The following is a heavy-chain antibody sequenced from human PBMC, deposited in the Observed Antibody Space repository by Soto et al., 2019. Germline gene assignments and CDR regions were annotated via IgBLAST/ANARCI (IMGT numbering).Heavy chain of an antibody. Sequence: LRLSCAASGFTFDDYAMHWVRQAPGKGLEWVSGISWNSGSIGYADSVKGRFTISRDNAKNSLYLQMNSLRAEDTALYYCAKDILGWLFGEDDAFDIWGQGTMVTVSS. V-gene: IGHV3-9*01. CDR3: AKDILGWLFGEDDAFDI. D-gene: IGHD3-3*01. J-gene: IGHJ3*02. CDR1: GFTFDDYA. CDR2: ISWNSGSI.